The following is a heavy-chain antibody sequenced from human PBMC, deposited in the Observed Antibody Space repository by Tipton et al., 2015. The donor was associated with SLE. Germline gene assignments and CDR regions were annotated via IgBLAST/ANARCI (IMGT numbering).Heavy chain of an antibody. CDR3: ARGNCSSTSCYLDY. CDR1: GYSISSGYY. V-gene: IGHV4-38-2*01. J-gene: IGHJ4*02. Sequence: TLSLTCAVSGYSISSGYYWGWIRQPPGKGLEWIGSIYHGGSTYYSPSLKSRVTISVDTSKNQFSLKLSSVTAADTAVYYCARGNCSSTSCYLDYWGQGTLVTVSS. D-gene: IGHD2-2*01. CDR2: IYHGGST.